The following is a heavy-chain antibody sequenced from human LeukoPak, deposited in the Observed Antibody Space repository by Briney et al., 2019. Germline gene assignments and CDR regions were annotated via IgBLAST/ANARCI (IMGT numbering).Heavy chain of an antibody. J-gene: IGHJ4*02. CDR2: INHSGST. D-gene: IGHD3-10*01. CDR3: VYSLYYYGSGSYYQPDY. V-gene: IGHV4-34*01. CDR1: GGSFSDYY. Sequence: SETLSLTCAVYGGSFSDYYWSWIRQSPGKGLEWVGEINHSGSTNYNPSLKSRVTISVDTSKNQFSLKLSSVTAADTAVYYCVYSLYYYGSGSYYQPDYWGQGTLVTVSS.